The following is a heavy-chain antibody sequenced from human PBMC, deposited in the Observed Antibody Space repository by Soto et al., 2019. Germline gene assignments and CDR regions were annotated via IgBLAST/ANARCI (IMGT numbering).Heavy chain of an antibody. CDR3: ARGPPSGSFSLTPRF. Sequence: QVQLVQSGPEVRKPGASVKVSCTASGYSFHNYGIIWVRQAPGQGLEWKGWISGQIAKTNFAQKFQGRVSMTTDTSTNTAYMELSSLRSDDTAIYYCARGPPSGSFSLTPRFWGQGSVVTVSS. D-gene: IGHD1-26*01. CDR1: GYSFHNYG. J-gene: IGHJ4*02. V-gene: IGHV1-18*04. CDR2: ISGQIAKT.